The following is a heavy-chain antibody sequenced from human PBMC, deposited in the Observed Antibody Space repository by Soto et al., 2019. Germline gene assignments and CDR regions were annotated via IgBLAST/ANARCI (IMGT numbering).Heavy chain of an antibody. V-gene: IGHV3-21*01. CDR2: VRGSGHVT. D-gene: IGHD2-21*02. J-gene: IGHJ4*02. Sequence: GALRLSCAVSGFTFSRLGMPWVRQAPGTGLEWVSSVRGSGHVTDYADSVRRQFTISRDNAKNSLYLQMNSLRAEDTAVYYCARDSTAELDYWGQGTLVTVSS. CDR3: ARDSTAELDY. CDR1: GFTFSRLG.